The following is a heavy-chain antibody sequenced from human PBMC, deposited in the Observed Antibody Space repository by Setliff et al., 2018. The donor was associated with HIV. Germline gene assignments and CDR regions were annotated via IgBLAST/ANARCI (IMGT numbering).Heavy chain of an antibody. D-gene: IGHD4-17*01. J-gene: IGHJ4*02. CDR3: TRSTTAD. Sequence: ASVKVSCKASGYTFTEFYVHWVRQAPGEGLEWIGWIYPNTGVTNYAQKFQGRVNMTRDTSIRTAYMELRMLTSDDTAIYYCTRSTTADWGQGTMVTVSS. V-gene: IGHV1-2*02. CDR2: IYPNTGVT. CDR1: GYTFTEFY.